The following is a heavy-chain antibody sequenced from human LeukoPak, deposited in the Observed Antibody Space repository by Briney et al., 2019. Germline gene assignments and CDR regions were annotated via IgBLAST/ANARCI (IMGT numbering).Heavy chain of an antibody. V-gene: IGHV3-23*01. CDR2: ISGSGGST. CDR1: GFTFSSYA. J-gene: IGHJ4*02. CDR3: AKFSAVPAAIVRYYFDY. D-gene: IGHD2-2*02. Sequence: GGSLRLSCAASGFTFSSYAMSWVRQAPGKGLEWVSAISGSGGSTYYADSVKGRFTISRDNSKNTLYLQMNSLRAEDTAVYYCAKFSAVPAAIVRYYFDYWGQGTLVTVSS.